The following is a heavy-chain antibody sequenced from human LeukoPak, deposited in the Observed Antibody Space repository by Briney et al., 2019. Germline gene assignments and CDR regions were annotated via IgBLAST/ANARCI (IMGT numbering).Heavy chain of an antibody. D-gene: IGHD3-22*01. Sequence: GGSLRLSCAASGFTFSSYAMSWVRQAPGKGLEWVSAISTSGGGTYFTDSVKGRFTISRDNSKNTLYPQMNSLRADDTAVYYCAKPAGSHYYDSSGYYFDYWGQGTLVTVSS. CDR3: AKPAGSHYYDSSGYYFDY. CDR2: ISTSGGGT. J-gene: IGHJ4*02. CDR1: GFTFSSYA. V-gene: IGHV3-23*01.